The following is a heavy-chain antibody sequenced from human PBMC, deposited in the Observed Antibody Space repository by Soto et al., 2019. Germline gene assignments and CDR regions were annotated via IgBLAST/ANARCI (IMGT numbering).Heavy chain of an antibody. J-gene: IGHJ4*02. Sequence: QITLKESGPTLVKPTQPLTLTCTFSGFSLSTSGVGVGWIRQPPGKALEWLALIYWDDDKRYSPSLKSRLTITKDTSKNHEVLTMTNMDPVDTATYYCARADGSGSYSWYLGQGTLVTVSS. CDR1: GFSLSTSGVG. CDR2: IYWDDDK. V-gene: IGHV2-5*02. CDR3: ARADGSGSYSWY. D-gene: IGHD3-10*01.